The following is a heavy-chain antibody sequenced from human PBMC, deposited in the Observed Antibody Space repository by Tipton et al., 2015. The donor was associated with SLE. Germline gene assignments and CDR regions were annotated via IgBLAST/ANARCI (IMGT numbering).Heavy chain of an antibody. CDR2: IYPGGAT. Sequence: TLSLTCTVSGGSVSSGGYSWTWIRQPPGKGLEWVGYIYPGGATYYNPSLRRRVNMSLDRSKNQFSLRMSSLTTADTALYYCARENDYGDYLPDHWGQGILVTVSS. CDR3: ARENDYGDYLPDH. J-gene: IGHJ4*02. CDR1: GGSVSSGGYS. V-gene: IGHV4-30-2*01. D-gene: IGHD4-17*01.